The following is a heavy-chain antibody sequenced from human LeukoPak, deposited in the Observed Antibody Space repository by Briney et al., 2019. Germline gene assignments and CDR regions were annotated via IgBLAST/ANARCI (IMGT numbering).Heavy chain of an antibody. V-gene: IGHV4-59*01. CDR3: ARDRPNWGPPDWYFDL. J-gene: IGHJ2*01. Sequence: PSETLSLTCTVSGGSISSYYWSWIRQPPGKGLEWIGYIYYSGSTNYNPSLKSRVTISVDTSKNQFSLKLSSVTAADTAVYYCARDRPNWGPPDWYFDLWGRGTLVTVSS. CDR2: IYYSGST. D-gene: IGHD7-27*01. CDR1: GGSISSYY.